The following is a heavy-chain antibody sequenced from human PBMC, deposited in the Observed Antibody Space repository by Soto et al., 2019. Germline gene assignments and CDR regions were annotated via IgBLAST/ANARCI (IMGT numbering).Heavy chain of an antibody. CDR3: VRDGTKTLRDWFDH. Sequence: LSLTGTVSGASSSYGGFSWSWIRQSPGKGLEWIGYISHLESTYFHPSFKSRLTMSIDRTRNQFSLKLRSVTAADTAVYYCVRDGTKTLRDWFDHWGQGVSVTVSS. D-gene: IGHD1-1*01. CDR2: ISHLEST. V-gene: IGHV4-30-2*06. CDR1: GASSSYGGFS. J-gene: IGHJ5*02.